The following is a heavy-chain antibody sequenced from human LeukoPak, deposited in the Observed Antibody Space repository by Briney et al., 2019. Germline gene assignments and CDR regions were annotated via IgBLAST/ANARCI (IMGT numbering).Heavy chain of an antibody. Sequence: SETLSLTCTVSGGSISSSCCYWGWIRQPPGKGLEWIASIYYSGSTYYNPSLKSRVTISVDTSKNQFSLKLNYVTAADTAVYYCGRRNYHFDYWGQGTLVTVSS. J-gene: IGHJ4*02. V-gene: IGHV4-39*01. CDR1: GGSISSSCCY. CDR3: GRRNYHFDY. D-gene: IGHD1-7*01. CDR2: IYYSGST.